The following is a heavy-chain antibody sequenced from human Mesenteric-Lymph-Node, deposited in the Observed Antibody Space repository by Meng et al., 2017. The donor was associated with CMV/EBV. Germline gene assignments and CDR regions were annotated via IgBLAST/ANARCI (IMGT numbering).Heavy chain of an antibody. CDR2: IYSDDSI. D-gene: IGHD3-10*01. CDR3: ARCPPEVVRGYWYFDL. Sequence: GGSLRLSCVASGFTFTSYTMYWVRQAPGKGLEWISIIYSDDSISYADSVKGRFTISRDKSKNTLYLQMNSLRVEDMAVYYCARCPPEVVRGYWYFDLWGRGTLVTVSS. V-gene: IGHV3-53*01. J-gene: IGHJ2*01. CDR1: GFTFTSYT.